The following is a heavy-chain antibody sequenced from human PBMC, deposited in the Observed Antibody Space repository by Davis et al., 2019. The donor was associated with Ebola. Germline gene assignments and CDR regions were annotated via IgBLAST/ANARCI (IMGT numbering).Heavy chain of an antibody. CDR2: INHSGST. D-gene: IGHD1-26*01. J-gene: IGHJ4*02. V-gene: IGHV4-34*01. CDR3: ARGPAYSGIDY. CDR1: GVSISSYY. Sequence: SETLSLTCTVSGVSISSYYWSWIRQPPGKGLEWIGEINHSGSTNYNPSLKSRVTISVDTSKNQFSLKLSSVTAADTAVYYCARGPAYSGIDYWGQGTLVTVSS.